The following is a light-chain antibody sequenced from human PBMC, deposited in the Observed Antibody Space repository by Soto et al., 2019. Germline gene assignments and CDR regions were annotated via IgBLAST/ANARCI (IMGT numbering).Light chain of an antibody. V-gene: IGKV1-39*01. J-gene: IGKJ1*01. CDR1: QSIDRY. CDR3: QQSASTPRT. CDR2: AAS. Sequence: VQMTQSPSSLSASVGDRVTITCRASQSIDRYLNWYQQKPGKAPKFLIYAASTLESGVPSRFSGSGSETDFTLTISSMHPDDYATYSCQQSASTPRTAGQGTK.